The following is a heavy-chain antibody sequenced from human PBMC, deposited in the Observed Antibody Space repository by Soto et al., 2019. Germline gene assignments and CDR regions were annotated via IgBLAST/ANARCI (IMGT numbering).Heavy chain of an antibody. J-gene: IGHJ3*02. V-gene: IGHV4-34*01. Sequence: QVQLQQWGAGLLKPSETLSLTCAVYGGFVSSGSYYWSWIRQPPGKGLEWIGEMSHSGGNHFNQSIKSGVTISVDTSKNQFSLKMSSVTAADTALYYCARVERGTATTVVDAFDIWGPGTMVTVSS. CDR1: GGFVSSGSYY. CDR2: MSHSGGN. D-gene: IGHD1-1*01. CDR3: ARVERGTATTVVDAFDI.